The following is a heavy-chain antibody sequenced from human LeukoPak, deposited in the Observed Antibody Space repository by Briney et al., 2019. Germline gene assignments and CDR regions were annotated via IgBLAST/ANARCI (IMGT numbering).Heavy chain of an antibody. Sequence: GASVKVSCKASGYTFTSYGISWVRQAPGQGLEWMGWISAYNGNTNYAQKLQGRVTMTTDTSTSTAYMELRSLRSDDTAVYYCARGSTYYDFWSGHSTYYFDYWGQGTLVTVSS. CDR2: ISAYNGNT. J-gene: IGHJ4*02. V-gene: IGHV1-18*01. D-gene: IGHD3-3*01. CDR3: ARGSTYYDFWSGHSTYYFDY. CDR1: GYTFTSYG.